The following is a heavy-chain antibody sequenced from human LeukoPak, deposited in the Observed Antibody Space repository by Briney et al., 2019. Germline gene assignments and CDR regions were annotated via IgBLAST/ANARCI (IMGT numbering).Heavy chain of an antibody. CDR2: IRYDGSNK. CDR3: AKVGYDIYYSGYYYYYYMDV. Sequence: GGSLRLSCAASGFTFSSYGMHWVRQAPGKGLEWVAFIRYDGSNKYYADSVKGRFTISRDNSKNTLYLQMNSLRAEDTAVYYCAKVGYDIYYSGYYYYYYMDVWGKGTTVTISS. J-gene: IGHJ6*03. D-gene: IGHD3-9*01. CDR1: GFTFSSYG. V-gene: IGHV3-30*02.